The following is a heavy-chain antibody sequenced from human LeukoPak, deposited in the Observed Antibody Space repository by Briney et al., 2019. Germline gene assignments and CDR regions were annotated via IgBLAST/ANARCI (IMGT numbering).Heavy chain of an antibody. CDR3: ARGGRYCSGGSCYGQSDY. D-gene: IGHD2-15*01. CDR1: EYTFIGYY. V-gene: IGHV1-2*02. Sequence: VASVKVSCKASEYTFIGYYIHWVRQAPGQGLEWMGWINPNSGGTNSAQNFQGRVTLSRDTSISTAYMELSRLRSEDTAVYYCARGGRYCSGGSCYGQSDYWGQGTLVTVSS. CDR2: INPNSGGT. J-gene: IGHJ4*02.